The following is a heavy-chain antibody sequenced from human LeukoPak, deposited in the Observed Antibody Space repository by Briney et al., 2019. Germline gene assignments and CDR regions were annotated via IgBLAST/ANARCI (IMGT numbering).Heavy chain of an antibody. V-gene: IGHV3-48*03. CDR2: ISSSGSTI. J-gene: IGHJ3*02. D-gene: IGHD1-26*01. CDR3: ANPWVGATTPTDAFDI. CDR1: GFTFSSYE. Sequence: PGGSLRLSCAASGFTFSSYEMNWVRQAPGKGLEWVSYISSSGSTIYYADSVKGRFTISRDNSKNTLYLQMNSLRAEDTAVYYCANPWVGATTPTDAFDIWGQGTMVTVSS.